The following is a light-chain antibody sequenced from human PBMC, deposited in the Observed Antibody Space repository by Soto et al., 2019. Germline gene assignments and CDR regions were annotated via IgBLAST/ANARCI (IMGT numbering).Light chain of an antibody. J-gene: IGKJ3*01. Sequence: EIVLTQSPGTLSFSPGERATLTCRASQSVSSSYLAWFQQKPGQAPSLLIYGASSRATGIPDRFSGSGSGTDFTLTISRLEPEDFAVYYCQHYGNAPFTFGPGTKVDI. CDR2: GAS. V-gene: IGKV3-20*01. CDR1: QSVSSSY. CDR3: QHYGNAPFT.